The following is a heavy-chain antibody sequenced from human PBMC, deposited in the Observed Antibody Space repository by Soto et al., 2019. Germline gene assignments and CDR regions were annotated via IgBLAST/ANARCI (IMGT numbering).Heavy chain of an antibody. J-gene: IGHJ4*02. CDR3: VKGAWLAY. Sequence: PGGSLRLSCAASGFTFSIYWMHWVRQPPGKGLVWVSVISGRGDTANYADSVKGRFTISKDKSSNTLYLQMNSLRAEDTAVYYCVKGAWLAYWGQGTLVPVSS. CDR1: GFTFSIYW. CDR2: ISGRGDTA. V-gene: IGHV3-23*01. D-gene: IGHD6-19*01.